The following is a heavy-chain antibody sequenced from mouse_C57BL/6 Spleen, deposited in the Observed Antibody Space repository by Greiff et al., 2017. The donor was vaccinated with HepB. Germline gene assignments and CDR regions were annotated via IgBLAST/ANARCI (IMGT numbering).Heavy chain of an antibody. CDR2: ISDGGSYT. D-gene: IGHD4-1*01. CDR3: AREVTGTSFDY. V-gene: IGHV5-4*01. Sequence: EVQVVESGGGLVKPGGSLKLSCAASGFTFSSYAMSWVRQTPEKRLEWVATISDGGSYTYYPDNVKGRFTISRDNAKNNLYLQMSHLKSEDTAMYYCAREVTGTSFDYWGQGTTLTVSS. J-gene: IGHJ2*01. CDR1: GFTFSSYA.